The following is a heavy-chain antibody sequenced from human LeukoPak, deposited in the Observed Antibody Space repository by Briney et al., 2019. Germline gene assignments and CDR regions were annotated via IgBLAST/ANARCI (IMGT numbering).Heavy chain of an antibody. J-gene: IGHJ4*02. V-gene: IGHV3-23*01. CDR1: GFNFNNAW. CDR2: ISGSGGST. Sequence: RTGGSLRLSCTTSGFNFNNAWMNWVRQAPGKGLEWVSAISGSGGSTYYADSVKGRFTISRDNSKNTLYLQMNSLRAEDTAVYYCAKAVLKTFDYWGQGTLVTVSS. CDR3: AKAVLKTFDY.